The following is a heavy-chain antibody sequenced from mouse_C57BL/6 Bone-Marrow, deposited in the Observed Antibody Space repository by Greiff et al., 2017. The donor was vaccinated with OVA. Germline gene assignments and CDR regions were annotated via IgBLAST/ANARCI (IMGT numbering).Heavy chain of an antibody. Sequence: DVQLQESGPGLVKPSQSLSLTCSVTGYSITSGYYWNWIRQFPGNKLEWMGYISYDGSNNYNPSLKNRISITRDTSKNQFFLKLNSVTTEDTATYYCARDRGWLLPKKDAMDYWGQGTSVTVSS. CDR2: ISYDGSN. CDR1: GYSITSGYY. CDR3: ARDRGWLLPKKDAMDY. V-gene: IGHV3-6*01. J-gene: IGHJ4*01. D-gene: IGHD2-3*01.